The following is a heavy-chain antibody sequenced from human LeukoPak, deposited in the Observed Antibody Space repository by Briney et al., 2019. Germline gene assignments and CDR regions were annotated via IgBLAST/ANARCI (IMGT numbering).Heavy chain of an antibody. J-gene: IGHJ4*02. V-gene: IGHV1-2*02. D-gene: IGHD3-22*01. CDR1: GFTFTGYC. CDR2: INPNTGGT. Sequence: ASVKVSCKTSGFTFTGYCMHWVRQAPGQGLEWMGWINPNTGGTNYAQNFQGRVTMTSDTSISTAYMELSSLSSDDTAMYYCARAPMIVVVFPPRLDFWGQGTLVTVSS. CDR3: ARAPMIVVVFPPRLDF.